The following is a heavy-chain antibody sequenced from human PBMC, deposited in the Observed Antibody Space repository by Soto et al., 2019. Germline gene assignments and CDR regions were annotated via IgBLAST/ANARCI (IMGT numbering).Heavy chain of an antibody. Sequence: SETLSLTCTVSGGSISSSSYYWGWIRQPPGKGLEWIGSIYYSGSTYYNPSLKSRVTISVDTSKNQFSLKLSSVTAADTAVYYCARSLTTLVTMDFWGQGSTVTVSS. CDR3: ARSLTTLVTMDF. D-gene: IGHD4-17*01. CDR1: GGSISSSSYY. J-gene: IGHJ6*02. CDR2: IYYSGST. V-gene: IGHV4-39*01.